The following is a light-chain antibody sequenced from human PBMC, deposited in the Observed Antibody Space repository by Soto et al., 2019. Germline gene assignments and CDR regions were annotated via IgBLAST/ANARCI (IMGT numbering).Light chain of an antibody. CDR3: ISYTTSVTYV. Sequence: QSALTQPASVSGSPGQSITISCTGTSSDVGGYNYVSWYQQHPGKAPKLMISGVSNRPSGVSNRFSGSKSGNTASLTISGLQNEDEADYYCISYTTSVTYVFGTGTKLTVL. V-gene: IGLV2-14*01. CDR2: GVS. J-gene: IGLJ1*01. CDR1: SSDVGGYNY.